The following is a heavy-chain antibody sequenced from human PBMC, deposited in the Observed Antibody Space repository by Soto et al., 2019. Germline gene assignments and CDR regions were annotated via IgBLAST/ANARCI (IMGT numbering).Heavy chain of an antibody. CDR1: GYTFTSYA. CDR2: INAGNGNT. J-gene: IGHJ6*02. CDR3: ARAYQLRQDYYYYGMDV. D-gene: IGHD2-2*01. Sequence: ASVKVSCKASGYTFTSYAMHWVRQAPGQRLEWMGWINAGNGNTKYSQKFQGRVTITRDTSASTAYMELSSLRSEDTAVYYCARAYQLRQDYYYYGMDVWGRGTPATVSS. V-gene: IGHV1-3*01.